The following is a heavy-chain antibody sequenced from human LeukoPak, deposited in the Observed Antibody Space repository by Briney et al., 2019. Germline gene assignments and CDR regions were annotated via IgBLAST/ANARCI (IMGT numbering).Heavy chain of an antibody. Sequence: PGGSLRLSCAASGFTFDDYAMHWVRQAPGKGLEWVSGISWNSGSIGYADSVKGRFTISRDNAKNSLYLQMNSLRAEDTALYYCALNDYGDYSVGYWGQGTLVTVSS. CDR3: ALNDYGDYSVGY. CDR1: GFTFDDYA. D-gene: IGHD4-17*01. CDR2: ISWNSGSI. J-gene: IGHJ4*02. V-gene: IGHV3-9*01.